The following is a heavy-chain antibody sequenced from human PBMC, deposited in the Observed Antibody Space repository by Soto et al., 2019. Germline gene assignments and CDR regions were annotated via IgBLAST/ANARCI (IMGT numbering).Heavy chain of an antibody. D-gene: IGHD3-10*01. V-gene: IGHV1-18*01. CDR3: ARDPVLLWFGESLNWFDP. CDR1: GYTFTSYG. J-gene: IGHJ5*02. Sequence: AASVKVSCKASGYTFTSYGISWVRQAPGQGLEWMGWISAYNGNTNYAQKLQGRVTMTTDTSTSTAYMELRSLRSDDTAVYYCARDPVLLWFGESLNWFDPWGQGTLVTVSS. CDR2: ISAYNGNT.